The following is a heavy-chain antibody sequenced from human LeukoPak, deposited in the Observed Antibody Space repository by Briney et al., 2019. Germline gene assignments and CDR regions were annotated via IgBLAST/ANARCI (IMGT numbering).Heavy chain of an antibody. J-gene: IGHJ4*02. V-gene: IGHV1-69*05. Sequence: SVKVSCKASGGTFSSYAISWVRQAPGQGLEWMGRIIPIFSTANYAQKFQGRVTITTDESTSTAYMVLSSLRSEDTAVYYCARDFPGDGDTGDYWGQGTLVTVSS. CDR1: GGTFSSYA. D-gene: IGHD4-17*01. CDR2: IIPIFSTA. CDR3: ARDFPGDGDTGDY.